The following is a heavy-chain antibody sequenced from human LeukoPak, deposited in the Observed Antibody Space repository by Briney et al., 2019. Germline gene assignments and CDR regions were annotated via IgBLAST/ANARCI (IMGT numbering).Heavy chain of an antibody. J-gene: IGHJ4*02. CDR2: IWYDGSKE. CDR1: GFTFSSYG. D-gene: IGHD2-15*01. CDR3: ARVIGWSLFDC. V-gene: IGHV3-33*01. Sequence: PGGSLRRSCAASGFTFSSYGMHWVRQAPGKGLEWVAVIWYDGSKEYLADSVKGRFTISRDNSKNTVYLQMNSLKTEDTAVYYCARVIGWSLFDCWGQGTLVTVSS.